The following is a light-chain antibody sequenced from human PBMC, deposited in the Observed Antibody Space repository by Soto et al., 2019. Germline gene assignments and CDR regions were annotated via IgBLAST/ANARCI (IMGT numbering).Light chain of an antibody. Sequence: DSQMTQSPSSLSASVGDKVTITCRASQSISTYLNWYQQRPGKAPRFLIYGASSLQSGVPSRFSGSGSGTDFTLTISSLQPEDFATYYCQQSDSAPLTFGGGTKVEIK. V-gene: IGKV1-39*01. CDR3: QQSDSAPLT. J-gene: IGKJ4*01. CDR2: GAS. CDR1: QSISTY.